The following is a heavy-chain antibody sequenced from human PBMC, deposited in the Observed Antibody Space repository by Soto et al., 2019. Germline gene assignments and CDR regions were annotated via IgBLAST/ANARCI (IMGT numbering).Heavy chain of an antibody. J-gene: IGHJ4*02. Sequence: AVKLSCKASGGSFSNFGISWVRQAPGQGLEWMGGIVPVFGRPDYAQRFRGRLTITADESTSTGYMELISLRSDDTAVYYCAREVSGYNFWGQGTQVTVSS. D-gene: IGHD5-12*01. CDR2: IVPVFGRP. CDR1: GGSFSNFG. V-gene: IGHV1-69*13. CDR3: AREVSGYNF.